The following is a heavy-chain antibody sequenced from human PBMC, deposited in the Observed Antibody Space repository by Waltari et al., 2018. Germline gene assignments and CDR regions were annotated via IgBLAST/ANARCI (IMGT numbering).Heavy chain of an antibody. CDR3: NSARNDY. J-gene: IGHJ4*02. Sequence: EVQLVESGGGLVKPGGSLRLSCAASGVTFSNAWMNWVRQAPGKGLEWVGRIKSKSDGGTTDYAAPLKGRFTISRDDSKNTLYLQMNSLKTEDTAMYYCNSARNDYWGQGTLVTVSS. D-gene: IGHD6-25*01. CDR1: GVTFSNAW. CDR2: IKSKSDGGTT. V-gene: IGHV3-15*01.